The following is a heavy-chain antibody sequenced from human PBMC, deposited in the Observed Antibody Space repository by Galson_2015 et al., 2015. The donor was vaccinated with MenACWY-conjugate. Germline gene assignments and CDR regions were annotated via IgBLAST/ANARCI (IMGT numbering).Heavy chain of an antibody. CDR3: ARDTLTGPRTDV. V-gene: IGHV3-72*01. Sequence: SLRLSCAASGFTLSDYYTDWVRQAPGKGLEWIGRSRNRANSYTTEYAASVKGRFTISRVDSGNSVYLQMNGLKTEDTAVYFCARDTLTGPRTDVWGQGTTVTVSS. CDR1: GFTLSDYY. D-gene: IGHD3-9*01. CDR2: SRNRANSYTT. J-gene: IGHJ6*02.